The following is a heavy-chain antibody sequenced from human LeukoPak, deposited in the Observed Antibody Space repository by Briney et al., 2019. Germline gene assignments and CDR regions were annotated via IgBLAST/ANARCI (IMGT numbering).Heavy chain of an antibody. J-gene: IGHJ6*02. Sequence: GGSLRLSCAASGFTVSSNYMSWVRQAPGKGLEWVSVIFAGGTTYYTDFVKGRCTISRDKSKNTLYLQMNSLRAEDTAVYYCARGITIFGVAKYAMDVWGQGTTVTVSS. D-gene: IGHD3-3*01. CDR1: GFTVSSNY. V-gene: IGHV3-66*01. CDR2: IFAGGTT. CDR3: ARGITIFGVAKYAMDV.